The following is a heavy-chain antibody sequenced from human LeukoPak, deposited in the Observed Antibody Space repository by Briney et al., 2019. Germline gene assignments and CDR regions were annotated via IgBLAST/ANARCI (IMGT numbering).Heavy chain of an antibody. CDR3: AKGGIHRGYYFYYMDV. D-gene: IGHD2/OR15-2a*01. J-gene: IGHJ6*03. CDR2: ISWNSDKI. V-gene: IGHV3-9*01. CDR1: GFTFDDYA. Sequence: GGSLRLSCAASGFTFDDYAMHWVRQAPGKGLEWVSGISWNSDKIGYADSVKGRFTISRDNAKNSLYLQMNSLRPEDTALYYCAKGGIHRGYYFYYMDVWGKGTTVTVSS.